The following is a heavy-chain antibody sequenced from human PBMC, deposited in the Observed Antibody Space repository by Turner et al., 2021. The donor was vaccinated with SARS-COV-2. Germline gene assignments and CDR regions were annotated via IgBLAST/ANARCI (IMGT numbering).Heavy chain of an antibody. CDR3: AKDWSGSYFYFDY. Sequence: EVQLLESGGGLVQPGGSLRLSCAASGFTFSSYAMRWVRQAPGKGLEWVSAINGSGGRTYYADSVKGRFTISRDNSKNTLYLQMNSLRAEDTATFYCAKDWSGSYFYFDYWGQGTLVTVSS. V-gene: IGHV3-23*01. CDR2: INGSGGRT. J-gene: IGHJ4*02. D-gene: IGHD1-26*01. CDR1: GFTFSSYA.